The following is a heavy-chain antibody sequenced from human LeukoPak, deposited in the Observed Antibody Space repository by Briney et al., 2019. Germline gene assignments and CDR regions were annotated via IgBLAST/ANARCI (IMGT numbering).Heavy chain of an antibody. D-gene: IGHD3-10*01. J-gene: IGHJ6*04. V-gene: IGHV5-10-1*01. CDR2: IDPSDSYT. CDR1: GYSFTSYW. Sequence: GESLKISCKGSGYSFTSYWISWVRQMPGKGLEWMGRIDPSDSYTNYSPSFQGHVTISAGKSISTAYLQWSSLKASDTAMYYCASNYGSGSPYYYGMDVWGKGTTVTVSS. CDR3: ASNYGSGSPYYYGMDV.